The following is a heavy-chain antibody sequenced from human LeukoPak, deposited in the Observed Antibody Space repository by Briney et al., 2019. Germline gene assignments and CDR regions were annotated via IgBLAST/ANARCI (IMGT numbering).Heavy chain of an antibody. D-gene: IGHD5-18*01. CDR1: GYSFTNYW. CDR3: ARSVPPWLGDH. V-gene: IGHV5-51*01. Sequence: GESLKISCKGSGYSFTNYWIGWVRQMPGKGLEWMGIIYPSDSDIRYSPSFQGQVTISADKSISTASLQWRSLRSSDTAIYYCARSVPPWLGDHWGQGTLVTVSS. J-gene: IGHJ5*02. CDR2: IYPSDSDI.